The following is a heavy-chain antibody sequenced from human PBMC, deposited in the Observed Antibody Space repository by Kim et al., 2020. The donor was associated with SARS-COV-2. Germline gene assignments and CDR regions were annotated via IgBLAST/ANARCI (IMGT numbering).Heavy chain of an antibody. CDR2: ISYDGSNK. Sequence: GGSLRLSCAASGFTFSSYAMHWVRQAPGKGLEWVAVISYDGSNKYYADSVKGRFTISRDNSKNTLYLQMNSLRAEDTAVYYCARDMTTVTTQHHGEYYYYMDVWGKGTTVTVSS. CDR1: GFTFSSYA. V-gene: IGHV3-30-3*01. J-gene: IGHJ6*03. D-gene: IGHD4-17*01. CDR3: ARDMTTVTTQHHGEYYYYMDV.